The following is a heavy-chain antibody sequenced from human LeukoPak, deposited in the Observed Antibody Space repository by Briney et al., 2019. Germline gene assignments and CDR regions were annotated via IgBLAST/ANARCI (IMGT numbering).Heavy chain of an antibody. J-gene: IGHJ4*02. V-gene: IGHV1-8*01. D-gene: IGHD3-22*01. CDR2: MNPNSGNT. Sequence: ASVKVSCKASGYTFTSYDINWVRQATGQGLEWMGWMNPNSGNTGYAQKFQGRVTMTRNTSISTAYMELSSLRSEDTAVYYCARGPTYYYDSSGYYYYWGQGTLGTVSS. CDR3: ARGPTYYYDSSGYYYY. CDR1: GYTFTSYD.